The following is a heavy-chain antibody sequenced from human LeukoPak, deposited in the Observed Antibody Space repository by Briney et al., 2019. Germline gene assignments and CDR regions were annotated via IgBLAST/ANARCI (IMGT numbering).Heavy chain of an antibody. V-gene: IGHV4-31*03. Sequence: SQTLSLTCTVSGGSISSGGYYWSWIRQHPGKGLEWIGYIYYSGSTYYNPSLKSRVTISVDTSKNQFSLKLGSVTAADTAVYYCARLRVTTFYYYGMDVWGQGTTVTVSS. CDR1: GGSISSGGYY. J-gene: IGHJ6*02. D-gene: IGHD4-17*01. CDR2: IYYSGST. CDR3: ARLRVTTFYYYGMDV.